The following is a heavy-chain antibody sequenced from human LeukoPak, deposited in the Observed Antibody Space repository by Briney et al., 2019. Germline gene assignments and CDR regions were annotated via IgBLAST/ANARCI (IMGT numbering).Heavy chain of an antibody. J-gene: IGHJ6*02. CDR2: ISVRAATI. CDR3: AIDFPQHYETSPGMDL. D-gene: IGHD3-22*01. V-gene: IGHV3-48*03. Sequence: GGSLRLSCVPSGFYPGNYEASWVRPAPGEGLEWIAHISVRAATIYYGDSVEGWFTPSTEHATKSPFLQIDSLRVAETGIYVSAIDFPQHYETSPGMDLWGQGTTVTVS. CDR1: GFYPGNYE.